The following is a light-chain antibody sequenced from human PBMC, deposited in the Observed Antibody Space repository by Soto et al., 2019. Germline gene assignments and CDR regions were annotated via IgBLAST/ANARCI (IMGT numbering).Light chain of an antibody. CDR2: DST. V-gene: IGKV3-11*01. Sequence: VLTQSPATLSLSPGERATLSCRASQSIHTSLAWYQQKPGQPPRLVVYDSTLRANGVPDRFGGSRSGTEFTLTINNLEPEDFAVYYCQQRRSWPPTITFGQGTRLDIK. J-gene: IGKJ5*01. CDR3: QQRRSWPPTIT. CDR1: QSIHTS.